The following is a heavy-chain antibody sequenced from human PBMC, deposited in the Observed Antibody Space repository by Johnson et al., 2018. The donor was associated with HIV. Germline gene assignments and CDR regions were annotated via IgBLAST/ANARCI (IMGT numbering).Heavy chain of an antibody. J-gene: IGHJ3*02. D-gene: IGHD1-1*01. Sequence: QVQLVESGGGVVQPGRSLRLSCVASKFTFSSYAMHWVRQAPGKGLEWVAVISYDGSNKYYADSVKGRFTISRDNSKNTLYLQMNSLRAEDTAVYYCARGFEQLDDAFDIWGQGTMVTVSS. V-gene: IGHV3-30-3*01. CDR2: ISYDGSNK. CDR1: KFTFSSYA. CDR3: ARGFEQLDDAFDI.